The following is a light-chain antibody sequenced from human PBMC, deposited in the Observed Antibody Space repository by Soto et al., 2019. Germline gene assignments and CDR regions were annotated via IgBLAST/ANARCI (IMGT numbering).Light chain of an antibody. V-gene: IGKV3-11*01. J-gene: IGKJ5*01. CDR1: QSVSSY. CDR2: AAS. Sequence: EIVSTQSPATLSFSPGERATLSCRASQSVSSYLAWYQQKPGQAPRLLIYAASNRATGIPARFSGSGSGTDFTLTISSLEPEDFAVYYCQQRSNWPPNFGQGTRLEIK. CDR3: QQRSNWPPN.